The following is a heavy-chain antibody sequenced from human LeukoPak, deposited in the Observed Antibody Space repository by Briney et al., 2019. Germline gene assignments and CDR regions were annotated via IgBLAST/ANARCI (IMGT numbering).Heavy chain of an antibody. CDR3: ASSKSYDNFDYYYYGMDV. V-gene: IGHV1-18*01. J-gene: IGHJ6*02. CDR2: ISAYNGNT. CDR1: GYTFTSYG. D-gene: IGHD5-12*01. Sequence: GASVKFSCKASGYTFTSYGISWVRQAPGQGLEWMGWISAYNGNTNYAQKLQGRVTMTTDTSTSTAYMELRSLRSDDTAVYYCASSKSYDNFDYYYYGMDVWGQGTTVTVSS.